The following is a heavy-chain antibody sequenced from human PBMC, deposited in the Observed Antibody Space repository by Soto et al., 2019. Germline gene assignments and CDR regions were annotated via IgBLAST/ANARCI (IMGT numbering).Heavy chain of an antibody. CDR3: ARMSYYYDKWYFDL. D-gene: IGHD3-22*01. Sequence: SETLSLTCTVSGGSINNDDFYWSWLRQTPGKGLQWIGYFYYSCSSYCIPSLKSRLSMSIDKSKNQFTLKLSSVTAADTAIYYCARMSYYYDKWYFDLWGQGTTVTVSS. J-gene: IGHJ6*02. V-gene: IGHV4-30-4*01. CDR1: GGSINNDDFY. CDR2: FYYSCSS.